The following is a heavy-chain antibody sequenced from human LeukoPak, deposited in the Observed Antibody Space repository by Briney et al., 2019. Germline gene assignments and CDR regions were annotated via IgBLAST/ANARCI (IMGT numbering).Heavy chain of an antibody. D-gene: IGHD3-10*01. Sequence: ASVKVSCKASGYTFTRFYMHWVRQPSGQGHEWMGIIKPSGGRTSYAQKFQGRVTMTRDTSTSTVYVELSSVGSEDTALYYGARGGVAGCEASDIWGQGTMVTVSS. J-gene: IGHJ3*02. CDR3: ARGGVAGCEASDI. CDR2: IKPSGGRT. V-gene: IGHV1-46*01. CDR1: GYTFTRFY.